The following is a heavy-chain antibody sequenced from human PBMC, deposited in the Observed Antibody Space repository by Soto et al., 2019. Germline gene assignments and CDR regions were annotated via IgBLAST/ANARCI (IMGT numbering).Heavy chain of an antibody. D-gene: IGHD4-17*01. CDR2: ISGSGGST. Sequence: EVQLLESGGGLVQPGGSLRLSCAASGFTFSSYAMSWVRQAPGKGLEWVSAISGSGGSTYYADSVKGRFTISRDNSKNTLYLQMNSLRAEDTAVYYCAKPVRCPDGDYDCYYYGMDVWGQGTTVTVSS. CDR3: AKPVRCPDGDYDCYYYGMDV. V-gene: IGHV3-23*01. J-gene: IGHJ6*02. CDR1: GFTFSSYA.